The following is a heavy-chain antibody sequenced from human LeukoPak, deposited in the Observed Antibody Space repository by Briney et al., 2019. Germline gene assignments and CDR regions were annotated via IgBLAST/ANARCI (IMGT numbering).Heavy chain of an antibody. J-gene: IGHJ4*02. CDR2: INSDGSST. CDR3: AKDYDILTGYYTDYFDY. CDR1: GFTFSSYW. Sequence: PGGSLRLSCAASGFTFSSYWMHWVRQAPGKGLVWVSRINSDGSSTSYADSVKGRFTISRDNAKNTLYLQMNSLRAEDTAVYYCAKDYDILTGYYTDYFDYWGQGTLVTVSS. V-gene: IGHV3-74*01. D-gene: IGHD3-9*01.